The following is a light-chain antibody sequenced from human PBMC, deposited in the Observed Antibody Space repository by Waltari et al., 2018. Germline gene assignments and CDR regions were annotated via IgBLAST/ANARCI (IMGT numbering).Light chain of an antibody. Sequence: EIVLTQSPGTLFLSPGGAAIPSCRASQSVSRTLAWYQQKPGQAPRLLIYGASRRATGIPDRFSGSGSGTDFSLTISRLEPDDSAVYFCQHYVSLPATFGQGTKVEIK. V-gene: IGKV3-20*01. CDR1: QSVSRT. J-gene: IGKJ1*01. CDR3: QHYVSLPAT. CDR2: GAS.